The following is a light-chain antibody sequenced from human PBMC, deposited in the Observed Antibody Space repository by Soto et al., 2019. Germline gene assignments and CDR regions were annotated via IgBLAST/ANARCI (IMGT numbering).Light chain of an antibody. CDR2: GAS. CDR1: QSVSSN. CDR3: QQYNNWPPWT. V-gene: IGKV3-15*01. Sequence: DIVMTQSPATLSVSPGERATISCRASQSVSSNLAWYQPKPGQAPRLLIYGASTRSTGIPARFSGSGSGTEFTLTISSLQSEDFAVYYCQQYNNWPPWTFGQGTKVEIK. J-gene: IGKJ1*01.